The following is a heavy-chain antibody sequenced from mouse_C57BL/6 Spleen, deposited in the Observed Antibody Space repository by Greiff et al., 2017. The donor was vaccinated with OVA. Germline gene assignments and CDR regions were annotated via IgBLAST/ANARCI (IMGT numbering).Heavy chain of an antibody. V-gene: IGHV14-1*01. CDR2: IDPEDGDT. CDR3: TYKRTLPHYFDD. CDR1: GFNIKDYY. Sequence: VQLKESGAELVRPGASVKLSCTASGFNIKDYYMHWVQQRPEQGLEWIGRIDPEDGDTEYAPKFQGKATMTADTSSNTAYLQLSSLTSEDTAVYYCTYKRTLPHYFDDWGKGTTLTVSS. J-gene: IGHJ2*01. D-gene: IGHD2-1*01.